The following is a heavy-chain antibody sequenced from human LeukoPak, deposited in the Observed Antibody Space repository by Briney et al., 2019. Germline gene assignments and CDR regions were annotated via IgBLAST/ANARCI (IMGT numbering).Heavy chain of an antibody. CDR1: GFTFSSYA. CDR3: AKGPGVMIVVLTIQH. Sequence: PGGSLRLSCAASGFTFSSYAMSWVRQAPGKGLEWVSAISGSGGSTYYADSVKGRFTISRDNSKNTLYLQMSSLRAEDTAVYYCAKGPGVMIVVLTIQHWGQGTLVTVSS. V-gene: IGHV3-23*01. J-gene: IGHJ1*01. D-gene: IGHD3-22*01. CDR2: ISGSGGST.